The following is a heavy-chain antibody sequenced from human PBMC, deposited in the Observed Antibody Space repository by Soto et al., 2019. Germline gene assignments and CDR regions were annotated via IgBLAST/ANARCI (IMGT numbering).Heavy chain of an antibody. V-gene: IGHV1-8*01. CDR2: MNPNSGNT. J-gene: IGHJ3*02. CDR1: GYTFTSYD. D-gene: IGHD2-15*01. Sequence: QVQLVQSGAEVKKPGASVKVSCKASGYTFTSYDINWVRQATGQGLEWMGWMNPNSGNTGYAQKFQGRVTMTRNTSISTAYMELSSLRSEDTAVYYCAITGAVVVAANEGAFDIWGQGTMVTVSS. CDR3: AITGAVVVAANEGAFDI.